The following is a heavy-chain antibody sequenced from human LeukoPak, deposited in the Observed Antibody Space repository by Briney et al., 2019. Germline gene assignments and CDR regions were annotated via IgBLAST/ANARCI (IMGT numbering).Heavy chain of an antibody. CDR2: IYYSGST. V-gene: IGHV4-59*08. J-gene: IGHJ5*02. D-gene: IGHD6-13*01. Sequence: SETLSLTCTVSGGSISSYYWSWIRQPPGKGLEWIGYIYYSGSTNYNPSLKSRVTISVDTSKNQFSLKLSSVTAADTAVYYCARLAAAGTGWLDPWGQGTLVTVSS. CDR1: GGSISSYY. CDR3: ARLAAAGTGWLDP.